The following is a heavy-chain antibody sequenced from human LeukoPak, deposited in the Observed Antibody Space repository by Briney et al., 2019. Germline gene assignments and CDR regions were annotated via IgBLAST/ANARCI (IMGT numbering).Heavy chain of an antibody. D-gene: IGHD1-26*01. V-gene: IGHV4-4*09. CDR1: GVSINTYY. CDR3: AAGPWELDF. Sequence: ASETLSLTCTVSGVSINTYYASCIRQAPGKGLEFIWFIYNVVNSNYNPSLKSRATISVDTSNNQFSLRLTSVTDADTAMYYCAAGPWELDFWGQGTLVTVSS. J-gene: IGHJ4*02. CDR2: IYNVVNS.